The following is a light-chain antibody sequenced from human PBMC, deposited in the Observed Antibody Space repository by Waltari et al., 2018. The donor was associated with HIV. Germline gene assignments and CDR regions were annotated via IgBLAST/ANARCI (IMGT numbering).Light chain of an antibody. V-gene: IGKV1-9*01. CDR1: QGIRTY. CDR2: AAS. J-gene: IGKJ3*01. Sequence: DIQLTQSPSFLSASVGDRVHVTFRAGQGIRTYLAWYQQKPGKAPKLLIYAASTLHTGLPSRFSGSGSGTEFTLTISSLQPEDVATYYCQQVNMPFTFGPGTKVDIK. CDR3: QQVNMPFT.